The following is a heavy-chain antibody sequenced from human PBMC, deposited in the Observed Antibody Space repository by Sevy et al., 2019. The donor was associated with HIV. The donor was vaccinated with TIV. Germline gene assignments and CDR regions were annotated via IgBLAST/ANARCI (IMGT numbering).Heavy chain of an antibody. CDR3: AGGRYDSSGSFDAFDI. D-gene: IGHD3-22*01. Sequence: GGSLRLSCKPSGFTFITYAMNWVRQAPWKGLEWVSTIYGSGGATYYADSVKGRFTISRDNSKNTLYLQMNSLRTEDSAVYYCAGGRYDSSGSFDAFDIWGQGTMVTVSS. J-gene: IGHJ3*02. V-gene: IGHV3-23*01. CDR1: GFTFITYA. CDR2: IYGSGGAT.